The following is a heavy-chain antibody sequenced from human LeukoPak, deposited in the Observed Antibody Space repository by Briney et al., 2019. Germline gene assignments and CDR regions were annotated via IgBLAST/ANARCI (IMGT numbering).Heavy chain of an antibody. CDR2: INHSGST. V-gene: IGHV4-39*07. D-gene: IGHD2-2*01. CDR3: ARDGSTSRGAFDI. Sequence: PSETLSLTCTVSGGSISSGSYYWSWIRQPPGKGLEWIGEINHSGSTNYNPSLKSRVTISVDTSKNQFSLKLSSVTAADTAVYYCARDGSTSRGAFDIWGQGTMVTVSS. CDR1: GGSISSGSYY. J-gene: IGHJ3*02.